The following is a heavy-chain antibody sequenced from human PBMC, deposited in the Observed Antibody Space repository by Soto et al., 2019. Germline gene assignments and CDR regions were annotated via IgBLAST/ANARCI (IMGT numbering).Heavy chain of an antibody. Sequence: QVQLVQSGGEVKKPGASVKVSCKTSGYSFTTYGISWVRQAPGQGLEWMGWISAYNGNTNYAQKLQDRVTMTTDTSTSTAYMELRSLRSEETAVYYCAREGPAPYSYYGMDVWGQGSTVTVSS. CDR3: AREGPAPYSYYGMDV. CDR2: ISAYNGNT. CDR1: GYSFTTYG. J-gene: IGHJ6*02. V-gene: IGHV1-18*01.